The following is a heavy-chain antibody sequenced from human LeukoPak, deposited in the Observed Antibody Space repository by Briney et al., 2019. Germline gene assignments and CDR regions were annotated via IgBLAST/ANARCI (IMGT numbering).Heavy chain of an antibody. D-gene: IGHD6-13*01. CDR3: AMDPYSSSWYFLFDY. J-gene: IGHJ4*02. V-gene: IGHV1-3*01. CDR2: INAGNGNT. Sequence: ASVKVSCTASGYTFTSYAMHWVRQAPGQRLEWMGWINAGNGNTKYSQKFQGRVTITRDTSASTAYMELSSLRSEDTAVYYCAMDPYSSSWYFLFDYWGQGTLVTVSS. CDR1: GYTFTSYA.